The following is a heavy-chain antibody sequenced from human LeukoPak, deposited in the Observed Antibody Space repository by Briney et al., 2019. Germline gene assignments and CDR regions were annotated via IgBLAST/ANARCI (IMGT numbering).Heavy chain of an antibody. Sequence: GGSLRLSCAASGFTFSSYWMSWVRQAPGKGLEWVSSITRSSIYIYYTDSVKGRFTISRDNAKNSLYLQMNSLRAEDTAVYFCARVKYDSSGYYGILDSWGQGTLASVSS. CDR3: ARVKYDSSGYYGILDS. D-gene: IGHD3-22*01. J-gene: IGHJ4*02. CDR1: GFTFSSYW. V-gene: IGHV3-21*01. CDR2: ITRSSIYI.